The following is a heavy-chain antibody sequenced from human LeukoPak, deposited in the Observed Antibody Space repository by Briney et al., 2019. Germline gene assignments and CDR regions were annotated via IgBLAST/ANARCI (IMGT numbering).Heavy chain of an antibody. D-gene: IGHD4-17*01. J-gene: IGHJ1*01. CDR1: GGTFSSYA. CDR3: AREAGEPEPDYGVNPVHFQH. CDR2: IIPILGIA. V-gene: IGHV1-69*04. Sequence: ASVKVSCKASGGTFSSYAISWVRQAPGQGLEWMGRIIPILGIANYAQKFQGRVTITADKSTSTAYMELSSLRSEDTAVYYCAREAGEPEPDYGVNPVHFQHWGQGTLVTVSS.